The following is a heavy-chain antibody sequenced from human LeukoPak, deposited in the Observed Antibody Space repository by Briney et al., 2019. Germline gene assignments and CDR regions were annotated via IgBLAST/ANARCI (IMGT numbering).Heavy chain of an antibody. J-gene: IGHJ4*02. CDR2: IKSKTDGGTA. D-gene: IGHD3-16*02. Sequence: GGSLRLSCAASGFTFSNAWMSWVRQAPGKGLEWVGRIKSKTDGGTADYAAHVKGRFTISRDDTKNTLNLQMNSLKTEDTVVYYCTTGYDYVWGSYRTYFDYWGQGTLVTVSS. CDR3: TTGYDYVWGSYRTYFDY. CDR1: GFTFSNAW. V-gene: IGHV3-15*01.